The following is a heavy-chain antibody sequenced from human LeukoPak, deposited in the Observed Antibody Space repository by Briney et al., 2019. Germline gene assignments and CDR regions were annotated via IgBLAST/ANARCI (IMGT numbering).Heavy chain of an antibody. CDR2: ISGSGGST. D-gene: IGHD6-13*01. CDR3: AKDRSDDSSWYVGSH. CDR1: GFTFSSYA. Sequence: GSLRLSCAASGFTFSSYAMSWVRQAPGKGLEWVSAISGSGGSTYYAGSVKGRSTISRDNSKNTLYLQMNSLRAEDTAVYYCAKDRSDDSSWYVGSHWGQGTLVTVSS. V-gene: IGHV3-23*01. J-gene: IGHJ4*02.